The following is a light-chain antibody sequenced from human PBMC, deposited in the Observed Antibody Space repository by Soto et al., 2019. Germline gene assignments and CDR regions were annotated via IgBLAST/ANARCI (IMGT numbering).Light chain of an antibody. J-gene: IGLJ1*01. Sequence: QSVLTQPPSVSGAPGQRVTISCTGSSSNIGAGYDVHWYQQLPGTAPKLLIYGNSNRPSGVPDRFSGSKSGTSASLAITGLRAEDEAYFYNQAQDGRLSAYGFGTGSKVTV. V-gene: IGLV1-40*01. CDR1: SSNIGAGYD. CDR3: QAQDGRLSAYG. CDR2: GNS.